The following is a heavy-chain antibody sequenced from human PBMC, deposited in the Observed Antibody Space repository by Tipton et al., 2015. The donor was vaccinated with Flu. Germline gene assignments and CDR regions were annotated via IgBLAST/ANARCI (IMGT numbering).Heavy chain of an antibody. D-gene: IGHD3-22*01. CDR3: ATYYYDSSGYVDAFDI. J-gene: IGHJ3*02. Sequence: TLSLTCTVSGGPISSYYWSWIRQPPGKGLEWIGYIYYSGSTNYNPSLKSRVTISVDTSKNQFSLKLSSVTAADTAVYYCATYYYDSSGYVDAFDIWGQGTMVTVSS. CDR1: GGPISSYY. CDR2: IYYSGST. V-gene: IGHV4-59*01.